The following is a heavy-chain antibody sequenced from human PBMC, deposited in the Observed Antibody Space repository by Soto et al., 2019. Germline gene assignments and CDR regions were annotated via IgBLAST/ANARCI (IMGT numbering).Heavy chain of an antibody. V-gene: IGHV6-1*01. Sequence: PSQTLSLTCAISGDSVSSNSAAWNWIRQSPSRGLEWLGRTYYRSKWYNDYAVSVKSRITINPDTSKNQFSLQLNSVTPEDTAVYYCARDEVAVAANYYYYYSMDVWGQGTTVTVSS. J-gene: IGHJ6*02. CDR3: ARDEVAVAANYYYYYSMDV. D-gene: IGHD6-19*01. CDR2: TYYRSKWYN. CDR1: GDSVSSNSAA.